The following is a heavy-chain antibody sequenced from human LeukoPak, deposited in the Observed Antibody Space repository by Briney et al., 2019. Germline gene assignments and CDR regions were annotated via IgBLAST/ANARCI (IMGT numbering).Heavy chain of an antibody. CDR1: GFTFNSYS. CDR2: ISSSSSYI. V-gene: IGHV3-21*04. J-gene: IGHJ4*02. D-gene: IGHD3-3*01. Sequence: PGGSLRLSCAASGFTFNSYSMTWVRQTPGKGLEWVSSISSSSSYIFYADSVKGRFTISRDNAKNSVYLQINSLRAEDTAVYYRAKDPFGVVERLDYWGQGTLVTVSS. CDR3: AKDPFGVVERLDY.